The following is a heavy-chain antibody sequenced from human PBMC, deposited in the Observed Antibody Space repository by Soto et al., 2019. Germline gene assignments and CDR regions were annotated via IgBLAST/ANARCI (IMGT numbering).Heavy chain of an antibody. D-gene: IGHD3-10*01. CDR1: GFTFDDYA. V-gene: IGHV3-9*01. CDR3: ANDIVRFGELRDGMDV. J-gene: IGHJ6*02. Sequence: EVQLVESGGGLVQPGRSLRLSCAASGFTFDDYAMHWVRQAPGKGLEWVSGISWNSGSIGYADSVKGRFTISRDNAKNSLYLQMNSLRAEDTALYYCANDIVRFGELRDGMDVWGQGTTVTVSS. CDR2: ISWNSGSI.